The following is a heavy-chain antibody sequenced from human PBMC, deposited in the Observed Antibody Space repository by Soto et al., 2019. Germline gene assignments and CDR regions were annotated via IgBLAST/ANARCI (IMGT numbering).Heavy chain of an antibody. Sequence: QLQLQESGPGLVKPSETLSLTCTVSGGSISSSSYYWGWIRQPPGKGLEWIGSIYYSGSTYYNPPLKRRVTIAVDTSKNQFSLKLSSVTAADSAVYYRARQWGRAVAGNLGPGTLVPVSS. CDR1: GGSISSSSYY. J-gene: IGHJ4*02. D-gene: IGHD6-19*01. CDR2: IYYSGST. CDR3: ARQWGRAVAGN. V-gene: IGHV4-39*01.